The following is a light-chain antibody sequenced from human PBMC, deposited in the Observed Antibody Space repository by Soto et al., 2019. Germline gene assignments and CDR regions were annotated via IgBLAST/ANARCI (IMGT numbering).Light chain of an antibody. J-gene: IGKJ3*01. Sequence: EIVLTQSPGTVSLSPGESVTLFCRASQTVTSSYLAWYRQKPGQAPRLLIYDAFKRAAGIPARFSGSGSGTDFTLTISSLEPEDSGIYYCQDRSNWPRVTFGPGTKVDIK. CDR2: DAF. CDR3: QDRSNWPRVT. V-gene: IGKV3-11*01. CDR1: QTVTSSY.